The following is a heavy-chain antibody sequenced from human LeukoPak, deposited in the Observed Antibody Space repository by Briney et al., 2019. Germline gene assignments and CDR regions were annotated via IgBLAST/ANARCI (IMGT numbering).Heavy chain of an antibody. CDR1: GYTFTGYY. Sequence: GASVKVSCKASGYTFTGYYMHWVRQAPGQGLEWMGWINPNSGGTNYAQKFQGRVTMTRDTSISTAYMELSRLRSDDTAVYYCARSGYYGSGSCDYWGQGTLVTVSS. J-gene: IGHJ4*02. CDR2: INPNSGGT. V-gene: IGHV1-2*02. CDR3: ARSGYYGSGSCDY. D-gene: IGHD3-10*01.